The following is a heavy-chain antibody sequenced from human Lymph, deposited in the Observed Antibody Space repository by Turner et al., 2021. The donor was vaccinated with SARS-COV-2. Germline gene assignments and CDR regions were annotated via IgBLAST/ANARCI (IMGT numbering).Heavy chain of an antibody. D-gene: IGHD3-22*01. V-gene: IGHV3-23*01. CDR1: GFTFSSYA. CDR2: SSGSGGDT. Sequence: EVQLLESGGGLVQPGGSLRLSCAASGFTFSSYAMSWVRQAPGKGLEWVSASSGSGGDTYYADSVKGRFTISRDNSKNTLYRQMNSLRAEDTAVYYCAKGVRGAMIVVVIPYFDYWGQGTLVTVSS. CDR3: AKGVRGAMIVVVIPYFDY. J-gene: IGHJ4*02.